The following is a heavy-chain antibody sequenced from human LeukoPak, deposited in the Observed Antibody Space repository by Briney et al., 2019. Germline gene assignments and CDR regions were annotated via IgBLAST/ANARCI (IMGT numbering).Heavy chain of an antibody. CDR1: GGSISSSSYY. CDR2: INHSGST. D-gene: IGHD4-17*01. CDR3: ARWAPTTTALDY. J-gene: IGHJ4*02. V-gene: IGHV4-39*07. Sequence: SETLSLTCTVSGGSISSSSYYWGWIRQPPGKGLEWIGEINHSGSTNYNPSLKSRVTISVDTSKNQFSLKLSSVTAADTAVYYCARWAPTTTALDYWGQGTLVTVSS.